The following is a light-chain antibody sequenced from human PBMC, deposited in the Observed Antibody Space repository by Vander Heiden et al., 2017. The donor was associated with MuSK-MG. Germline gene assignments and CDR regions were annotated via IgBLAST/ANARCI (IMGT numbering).Light chain of an antibody. Sequence: QSALTQPASVSGSPGQSITISCTGTSNDIGGYNFVSWYQQHPNGAPKLILYDVATWPSGVSHRFSGSKSGNTASLTISGLQAEDEADYYCSSYTSFSTVIFGGGTRLTVL. CDR3: SSYTSFSTVI. CDR2: DVA. J-gene: IGLJ2*01. CDR1: SNDIGGYNF. V-gene: IGLV2-14*03.